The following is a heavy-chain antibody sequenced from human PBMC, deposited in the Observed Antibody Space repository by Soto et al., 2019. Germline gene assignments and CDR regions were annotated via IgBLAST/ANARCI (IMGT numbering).Heavy chain of an antibody. Sequence: QITLKESGPPLVKPTQTLTLTCSLSGFSVSSNGARVGWIRQPPGKALEWLALIYWDDGKTYNPSLKSSLTITKDTSENQVVLTVTDVDPADTATDYCVHATLGSYGDVYFDYWGQGTLVTVSS. V-gene: IGHV2-5*02. J-gene: IGHJ4*02. CDR3: VHATLGSYGDVYFDY. CDR1: GFSVSSNGAR. CDR2: IYWDDGK. D-gene: IGHD5-18*01.